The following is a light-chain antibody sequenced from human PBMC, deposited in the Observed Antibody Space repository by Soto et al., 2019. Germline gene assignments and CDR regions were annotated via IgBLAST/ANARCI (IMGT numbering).Light chain of an antibody. CDR1: QSSLYSSNNKNS. V-gene: IGKV4-1*01. CDR3: QQYYDAPQT. Sequence: DIVMTQSPDSLAVSLGERATINCKSSQSSLYSSNNKNSLAWYQQKPGQPPKLLIYWASTRASGVPDRFSGSGSGTDFTLTISSLQAGDVAVYYCQQYYDAPQTFGQGTKVEIK. CDR2: WAS. J-gene: IGKJ1*01.